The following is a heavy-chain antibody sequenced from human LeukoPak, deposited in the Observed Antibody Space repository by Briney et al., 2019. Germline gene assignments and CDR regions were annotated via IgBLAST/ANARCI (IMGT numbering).Heavy chain of an antibody. D-gene: IGHD6-19*01. CDR2: ISDSGDST. Sequence: PGVSLRLSRVASGFSFSSLYMLWVRQAPGEAREGAPAISDSGDSTYYADTVKGRFTLSRDNSKNTLYLQMNSLRAEDTAVYYCAKDARRSSGWWFFDHWGQGTLVTVSS. CDR1: GFSFSSLY. CDR3: AKDARRSSGWWFFDH. J-gene: IGHJ4*02. V-gene: IGHV3-23*01.